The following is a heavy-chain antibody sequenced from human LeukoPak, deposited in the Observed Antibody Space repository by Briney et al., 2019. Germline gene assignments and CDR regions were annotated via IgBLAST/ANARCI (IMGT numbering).Heavy chain of an antibody. V-gene: IGHV4-59*01. Sequence: PSETLSLTCTVSGGSISSYYWSWIRQPPGKGLEWIGYIYYSGSTNYNPSLKSRVTISVDTSKNQFSLKLSSVTAADTAVYYCARDPTEVVGIDWYFDLWGRGTLVTVSS. CDR1: GGSISSYY. CDR2: IYYSGST. D-gene: IGHD2-21*01. J-gene: IGHJ2*01. CDR3: ARDPTEVVGIDWYFDL.